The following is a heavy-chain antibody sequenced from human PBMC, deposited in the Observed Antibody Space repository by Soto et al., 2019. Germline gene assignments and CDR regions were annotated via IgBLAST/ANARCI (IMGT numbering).Heavy chain of an antibody. Sequence: PGGSLRLSCAASGVNFSDYYMNWIRQAPGKGLEWVSSISSSSSYIYYADSVKGRFTISRDNAKNSLYLQMNSLRAEDTAVYYCARTEQLVSAGDIWGQGTMVTVSS. J-gene: IGHJ3*02. D-gene: IGHD6-13*01. CDR3: ARTEQLVSAGDI. CDR2: ISSSSSYI. V-gene: IGHV3-21*01. CDR1: GVNFSDYY.